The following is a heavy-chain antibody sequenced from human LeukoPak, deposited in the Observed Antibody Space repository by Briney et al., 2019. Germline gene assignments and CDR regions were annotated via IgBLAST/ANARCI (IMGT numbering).Heavy chain of an antibody. J-gene: IGHJ6*03. V-gene: IGHV3-30*02. CDR1: GFTFTTYG. CDR2: IQNDEIDK. Sequence: PGGSLRLSCAASGFTFTTYGMHWVRQAPGKGLEWVAFIQNDEIDKFYADSVKGRFTISRDNSKNTLYLQMNSLRAEDTAVYYCARDGESITIFGVPPPNYYYMDVWGKGTTVTVSS. CDR3: ARDGESITIFGVPPPNYYYMDV. D-gene: IGHD3-3*01.